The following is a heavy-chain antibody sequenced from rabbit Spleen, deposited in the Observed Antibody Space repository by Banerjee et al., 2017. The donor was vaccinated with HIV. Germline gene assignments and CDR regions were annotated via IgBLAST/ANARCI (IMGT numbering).Heavy chain of an antibody. V-gene: IGHV1S40*01. Sequence: QSLEESGGDLVQPGASLTLACTASGFSFSGNYYMCWVRQAPGKGLEWIGCINTGNGATYYASWAKGRFTISKTSSTTVTLQMTSLTAADTATHFCARGGGSVASYAFGLWGQGTLVTVS. CDR3: ARGGGSVASYAFGL. D-gene: IGHD1-1*01. CDR2: INTGNGAT. CDR1: GFSFSGNYY. J-gene: IGHJ3*01.